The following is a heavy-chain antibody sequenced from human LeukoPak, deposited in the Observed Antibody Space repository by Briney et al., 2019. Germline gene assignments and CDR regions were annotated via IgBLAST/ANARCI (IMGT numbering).Heavy chain of an antibody. Sequence: GGSLRLSCAASGYILISYDMNWVRQAPGKGLEWVSYISSSSGTMYYADSVRDRFTISRDNAKNSLYLQMNSLRAEDSALYYCARRVVYWGQGTLVTVSS. CDR2: ISSSSGTM. V-gene: IGHV3-48*01. J-gene: IGHJ4*02. CDR1: GYILISYD. CDR3: ARRVVY.